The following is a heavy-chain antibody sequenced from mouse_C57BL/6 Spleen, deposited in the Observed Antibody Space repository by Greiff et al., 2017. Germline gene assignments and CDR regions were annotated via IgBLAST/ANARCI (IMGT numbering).Heavy chain of an antibody. V-gene: IGHV1-5*01. CDR2: IYPGNSDT. CDR1: GYTFTSYW. D-gene: IGHD1-1*01. Sequence: EVQLQQSGTVLARPGASVKMSCKTSGYTFTSYWMHWVKQRPGQGLEWIGAIYPGNSDTSSNQKFKGKAKLTAVTSASTAYMELSSLTNEDSAVYYCTRYGTTVVSMDYWGQGTSVTVSS. CDR3: TRYGTTVVSMDY. J-gene: IGHJ4*01.